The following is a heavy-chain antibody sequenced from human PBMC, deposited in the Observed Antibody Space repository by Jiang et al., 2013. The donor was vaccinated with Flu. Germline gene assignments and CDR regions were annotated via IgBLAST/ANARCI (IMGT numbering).Heavy chain of an antibody. CDR3: ARGVGLLYYFDY. Sequence: EVKKPGASVKVSCKASGYTFTNYAMHWVRQAPGQRLEWMGWINAGIGNTKYSQKFQGRVTITRDTSASTAYMELSSLRSEDTAVFYCARGVGLLYYFDYWGQGTLVTVSS. J-gene: IGHJ4*02. D-gene: IGHD1-26*01. CDR1: GYTFTNYA. CDR2: INAGIGNT. V-gene: IGHV1-3*01.